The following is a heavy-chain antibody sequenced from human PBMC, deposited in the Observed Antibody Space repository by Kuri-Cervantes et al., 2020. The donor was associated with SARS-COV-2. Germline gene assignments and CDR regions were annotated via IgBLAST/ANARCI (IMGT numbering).Heavy chain of an antibody. V-gene: IGHV4-4*02. CDR2: IYHSGST. CDR3: ARRSLYGMDV. CDR1: GGSISSSNW. J-gene: IGHJ6*02. D-gene: IGHD3-10*01. Sequence: SCAVSGGSISSSNWWCWVRQPPGKGLAWIGDIYHSGSTNYNPSLKSRVTISVHKSKNQFSLKLSSVTAADTAVYYCARRSLYGMDVWGQGTTVTVSS.